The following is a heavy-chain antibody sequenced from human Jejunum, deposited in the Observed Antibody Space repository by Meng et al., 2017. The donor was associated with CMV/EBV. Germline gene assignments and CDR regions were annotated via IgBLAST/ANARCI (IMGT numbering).Heavy chain of an antibody. CDR3: GDPPAGY. J-gene: IGHJ4*02. V-gene: IGHV4/OR15-8*02. CDR1: GGSLVGTNW. CDR2: IFHSGAT. Sequence: LSLPCVVSGGSLVGTNWWNWVRQPPGGGLEWIGEIFHSGATNYNPSLKSRVTISIDNSKNQFSLKLTSMTAADTAVYFCGDPPAGYWGQGILVTVSS.